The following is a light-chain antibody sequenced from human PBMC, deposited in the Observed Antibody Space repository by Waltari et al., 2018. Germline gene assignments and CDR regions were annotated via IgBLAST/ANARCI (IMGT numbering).Light chain of an antibody. CDR3: MFWPNNVWV. CDR2: CKSDSEK. J-gene: IGLJ3*02. V-gene: IGLV5-37*01. Sequence: QPVLIQPPSSSASPGASARLPCPLPSDITVDDFTIYWYQRSPGSPPRFLLYCKSDSEKAQGSGVPCRFSGSKDASANAGILLISGLQSEDEADYYCMFWPNNVWVFGGGTRLTVL. CDR1: SDITVDDFT.